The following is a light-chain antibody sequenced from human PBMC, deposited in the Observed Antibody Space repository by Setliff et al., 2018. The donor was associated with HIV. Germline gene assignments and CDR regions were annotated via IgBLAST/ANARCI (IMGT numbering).Light chain of an antibody. CDR2: QDN. CDR3: RTWDSSTYGL. CDR1: KLGDKY. J-gene: IGLJ2*01. Sequence: SYELTQPPSVSVSPGQTASITCSGDKLGDKYACWYQQKPGQSPVLVIYQDNKRPSGIPERFSGSNSGNTATLTISGTQAMDEADYYCRTWDSSTYGLFGGGTKVTVL. V-gene: IGLV3-1*01.